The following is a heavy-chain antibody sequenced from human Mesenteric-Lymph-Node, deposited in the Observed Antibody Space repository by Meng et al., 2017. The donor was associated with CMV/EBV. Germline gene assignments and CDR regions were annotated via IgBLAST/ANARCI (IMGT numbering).Heavy chain of an antibody. D-gene: IGHD3/OR15-3a*01. CDR1: GFIFSNYE. CDR3: ARDKFDFSTGYFGGPDH. CDR2: ISYDGTNK. Sequence: GESLKISCAASGFIFSNYEMNWVRQDPGKGLEWVAVISYDGTNKHFADSVQGRFTISRDNSKNTLYLQMNSLRPEDTALYYCARDKFDFSTGYFGGPDHWGQGTLVTVSS. V-gene: IGHV3-30*04. J-gene: IGHJ4*02.